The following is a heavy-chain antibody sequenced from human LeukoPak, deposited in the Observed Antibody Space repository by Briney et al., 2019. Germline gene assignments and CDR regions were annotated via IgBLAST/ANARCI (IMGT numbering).Heavy chain of an antibody. Sequence: ASVKVSCKASGYTFTSYAMHWVRQAPGQRLEWMGWINAGNGNTKYSQKFQGRVTITRDTSASTAYMELSSLRSEDTAVYCCAREWKWQQLVPGYWGQGTLVTVSS. CDR1: GYTFTSYA. CDR3: AREWKWQQLVPGY. D-gene: IGHD6-13*01. CDR2: INAGNGNT. J-gene: IGHJ4*02. V-gene: IGHV1-3*01.